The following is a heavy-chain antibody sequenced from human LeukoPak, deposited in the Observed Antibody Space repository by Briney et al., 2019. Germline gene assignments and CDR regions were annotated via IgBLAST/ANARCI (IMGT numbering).Heavy chain of an antibody. D-gene: IGHD3-3*01. CDR1: GGSISSYY. CDR3: ARRDYDFWSGPDAFDI. J-gene: IGHJ3*02. CDR2: IYYSGST. V-gene: IGHV4-59*08. Sequence: PSETLSLTCTVSGGSISSYYWSWIRQPPGKGLEWIGYIYYSGSTNYNPSLKSRVTISVDTSKNQFSLKLSSVTAAGTAVYYCARRDYDFWSGPDAFDIWGQGTMVTVSS.